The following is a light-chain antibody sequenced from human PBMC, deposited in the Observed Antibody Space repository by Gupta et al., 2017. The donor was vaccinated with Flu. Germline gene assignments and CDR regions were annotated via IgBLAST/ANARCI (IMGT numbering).Light chain of an antibody. V-gene: IGKV3-15*01. J-gene: IGKJ5*01. CDR3: QQYNNWPIT. CDR2: GAS. CDR1: QSVSSN. Sequence: ERVMTQSPATLSVSPGERATLSCRASQSVSSNLAWYQQKFGQAPRLLIYGASTPATGIPARFSGSGSGTEFTLTISSLQSEDFAVYYCQQYNNWPITFGQGTRLEIK.